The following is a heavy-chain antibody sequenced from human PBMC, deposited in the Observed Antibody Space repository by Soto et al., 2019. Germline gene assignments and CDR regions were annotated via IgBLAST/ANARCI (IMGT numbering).Heavy chain of an antibody. V-gene: IGHV1-46*01. CDR2: INPSGGST. CDR3: ARDPTNDYGDDTFDY. D-gene: IGHD4-17*01. Sequence: GASVKVSCKASGYTFTSYYMHWVRQAPGQGLEWMGIINPSGGSTSYAQKFQGRLTVTADMYTSTVYMELSSLRSEDTAVYYCARDPTNDYGDDTFDYWGQGTKVTVSS. CDR1: GYTFTSYY. J-gene: IGHJ4*02.